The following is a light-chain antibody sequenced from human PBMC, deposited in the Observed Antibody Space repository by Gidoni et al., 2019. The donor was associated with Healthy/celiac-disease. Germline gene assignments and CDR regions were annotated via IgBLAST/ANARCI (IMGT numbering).Light chain of an antibody. Sequence: EIVLTQSSGTLSLSPGERATLSCRAGQSVSRSYLAWYQQKPGQAPRHLIYGASSRATGIPDRFSGSGSGTDFTLTISRLEPEDFAVYYGQQYGSSPTFGQGTKVEIK. CDR1: QSVSRSY. CDR3: QQYGSSPT. CDR2: GAS. J-gene: IGKJ1*01. V-gene: IGKV3-20*01.